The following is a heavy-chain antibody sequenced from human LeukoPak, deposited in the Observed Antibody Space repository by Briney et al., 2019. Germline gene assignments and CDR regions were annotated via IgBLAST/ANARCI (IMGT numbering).Heavy chain of an antibody. Sequence: PSETLSLTCTVSGGSISSYYWSWIRQPPGKGLEWIGYIYYSGSTNYNPSLKSRVTISVDTSKNQFSLKLSSVTAADTAVYYCARHAFMVRGPTGAFDIWGQGTMVTVSS. V-gene: IGHV4-59*08. CDR1: GGSISSYY. CDR2: IYYSGST. J-gene: IGHJ3*02. CDR3: ARHAFMVRGPTGAFDI. D-gene: IGHD3-10*01.